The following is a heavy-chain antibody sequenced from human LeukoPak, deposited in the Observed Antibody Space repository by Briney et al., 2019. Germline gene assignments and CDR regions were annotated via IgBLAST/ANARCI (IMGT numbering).Heavy chain of an antibody. J-gene: IGHJ3*02. CDR2: IYPADSDT. V-gene: IGHV5-51*01. CDR1: GPRFTNYW. CDR3: ASPHSSGWYGGAFDI. D-gene: IGHD6-19*01. Sequence: MKISCKGPGPRFTNYWIDGVRQMPAKGLECMGIIYPADSDTRSSPSFQGQVTISADKSTSTAYLQWSSLKASDTAMYYCASPHSSGWYGGAFDIWGQGTMVTVSS.